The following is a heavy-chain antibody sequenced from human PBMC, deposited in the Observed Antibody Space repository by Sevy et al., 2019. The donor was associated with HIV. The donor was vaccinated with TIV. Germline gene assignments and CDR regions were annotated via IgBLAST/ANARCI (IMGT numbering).Heavy chain of an antibody. J-gene: IGHJ4*02. D-gene: IGHD3-22*01. CDR2: ISGSGSNT. CDR3: AKEGPGDNDDSSGYFPS. V-gene: IGHV3-23*01. CDR1: GFSFSTYA. Sequence: GGSLRLSCAASGFSFSTYAMTWVRQAPGKGLEWVSAISGSGSNTYNADSVKGRFTISRDNTKNKLYLQMNSLRAEDTAVYYCAKEGPGDNDDSSGYFPSWGQGTLVTVSS.